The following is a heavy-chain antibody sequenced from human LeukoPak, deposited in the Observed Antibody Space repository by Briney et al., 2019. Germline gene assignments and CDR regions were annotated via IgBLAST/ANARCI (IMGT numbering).Heavy chain of an antibody. Sequence: GGSLRLSCAASGFTFSSYAMSWVRQAPGKGLEWVSAIGGSGGSTYYADSVKGRFTISRDNSKNTLYLQMNSLRAEDTAVYYCAKELLGYCTNGVCPYYFDYWGQGTLVTVSS. V-gene: IGHV3-23*01. CDR3: AKELLGYCTNGVCPYYFDY. D-gene: IGHD2-8*01. CDR2: IGGSGGST. J-gene: IGHJ4*02. CDR1: GFTFSSYA.